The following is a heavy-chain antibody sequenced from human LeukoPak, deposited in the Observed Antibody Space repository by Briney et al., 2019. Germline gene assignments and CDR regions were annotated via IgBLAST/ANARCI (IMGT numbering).Heavy chain of an antibody. D-gene: IGHD2-2*01. CDR3: ARGFSRTPFDY. V-gene: IGHV1-2*02. J-gene: IGHJ4*02. Sequence: ASVKVSCKASGYTFTDYYIHWVRQAPGQGLEWMGWIDPNSGGTNYAQKFQGRVTMTRDTSISTAYMELSRLRSDDTAVYYCARGFSRTPFDYWGQGTLVTVSS. CDR2: IDPNSGGT. CDR1: GYTFTDYY.